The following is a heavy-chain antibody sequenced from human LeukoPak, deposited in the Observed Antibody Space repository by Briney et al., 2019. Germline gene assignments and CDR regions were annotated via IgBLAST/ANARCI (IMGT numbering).Heavy chain of an antibody. CDR1: GFTFSNAW. CDR3: TTDQGGSYWENH. J-gene: IGHJ4*02. Sequence: GGSLRLSCAASGFTFSNAWMNWVRQAPGKGLEWVGRIKSKTDGGKPDYATPVKGRFTISSDDSKNTLYLQMNSLKTEDTAVYYCTTDQGGSYWENHWGQGTLVTVSS. V-gene: IGHV3-15*01. CDR2: IKSKTDGGKP. D-gene: IGHD1-26*01.